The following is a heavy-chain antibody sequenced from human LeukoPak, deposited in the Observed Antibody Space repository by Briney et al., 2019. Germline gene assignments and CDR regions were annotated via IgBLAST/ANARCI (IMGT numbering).Heavy chain of an antibody. D-gene: IGHD6-19*01. J-gene: IGHJ2*01. CDR1: GFXVSSNY. Sequence: PGGSLRLSCAASGFXVSSNYISRVRQAPGKGLEWVSVIYSGGSTYYADSVKGRFTISRDNSKNTLYLQMNSLRAEDTAVYYCARDSQWLGDWYFDLWGRGTLVTVSS. V-gene: IGHV3-66*01. CDR3: ARDSQWLGDWYFDL. CDR2: IYSGGST.